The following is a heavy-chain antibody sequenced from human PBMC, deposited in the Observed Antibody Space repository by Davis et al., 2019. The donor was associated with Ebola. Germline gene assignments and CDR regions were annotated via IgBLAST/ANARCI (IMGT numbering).Heavy chain of an antibody. V-gene: IGHV1-46*01. Sequence: ASVKVSCKASGYTFTSYYMHWVRQAPGQGLEWMGIINPSGGSTSYAQKFQGRVTMTRNTSISTAYMELSGLRSDDTAVYYCARAPTWSQINYYCFDYWGQGTLVTVSS. CDR2: INPSGGST. CDR1: GYTFTSYY. J-gene: IGHJ4*02. CDR3: ARAPTWSQINYYCFDY. D-gene: IGHD3-10*01.